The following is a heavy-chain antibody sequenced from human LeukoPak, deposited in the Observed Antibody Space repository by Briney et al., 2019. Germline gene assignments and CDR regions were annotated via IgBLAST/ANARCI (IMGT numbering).Heavy chain of an antibody. Sequence: SETLSLTCSVSGASITRYYWTWIRQPPGKGLEWIGYIYYSGSTNYNPSLKSRVTISVDTSKNQFSLKLSSVTAADTAVYYCARLQEMATRRPYFDYWGQGTLVTVSS. CDR2: IYYSGST. D-gene: IGHD5-24*01. V-gene: IGHV4-59*08. J-gene: IGHJ4*02. CDR1: GASITRYY. CDR3: ARLQEMATRRPYFDY.